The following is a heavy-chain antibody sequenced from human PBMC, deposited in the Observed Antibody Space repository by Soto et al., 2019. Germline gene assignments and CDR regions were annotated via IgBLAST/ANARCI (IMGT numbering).Heavy chain of an antibody. CDR3: ARASEFWSGQSSYYFDY. D-gene: IGHD3-3*01. V-gene: IGHV5-51*01. CDR1: GYSFTSYW. J-gene: IGHJ4*02. CDR2: IYPGDSDT. Sequence: GESLKISCKGSGYSFTSYWIGWVRQMPGKGLEWMGIIYPGDSDTRYSPSFQGQVTISADKSISTAYLQWSSLKASDTAMYYCARASEFWSGQSSYYFDYWGQGTLVTVSS.